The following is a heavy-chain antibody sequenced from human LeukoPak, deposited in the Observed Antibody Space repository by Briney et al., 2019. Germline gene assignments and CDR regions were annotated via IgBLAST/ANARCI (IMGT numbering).Heavy chain of an antibody. J-gene: IGHJ4*02. CDR2: INGGGDTT. CDR1: GFTFRSYT. D-gene: IGHD5-12*01. Sequence: GGSLRLSCAASGFTFRSYTMGWVRQAPGRGLEWVSAINGGGDTTYYVDSVNGRFTISRDNSKNTLYLRVNSLTAEDTAVYYCAKELRSHTGWPFDYWGQGTLVTVSS. CDR3: AKELRSHTGWPFDY. V-gene: IGHV3-23*01.